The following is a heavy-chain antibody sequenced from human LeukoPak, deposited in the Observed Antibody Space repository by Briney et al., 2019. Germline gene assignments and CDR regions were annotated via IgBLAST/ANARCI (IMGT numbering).Heavy chain of an antibody. D-gene: IGHD3-10*01. CDR3: AREDGSGSYYMSLNYYYYGMDV. CDR1: GFTFGDYY. Sequence: PGGSLRLSCAASGFTFGDYYMSWIRQAPGKGLEWVSYISSSSSYTNYADSVKGRFTISRDNAKNSLYLQMNSLRAEDTAVYYCAREDGSGSYYMSLNYYYYGMDVWGKGTTVTVSS. CDR2: ISSSSSYT. J-gene: IGHJ6*04. V-gene: IGHV3-11*06.